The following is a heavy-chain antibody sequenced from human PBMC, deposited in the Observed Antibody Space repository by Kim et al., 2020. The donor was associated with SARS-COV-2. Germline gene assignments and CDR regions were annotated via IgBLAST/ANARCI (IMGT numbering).Heavy chain of an antibody. J-gene: IGHJ4*02. CDR2: T. D-gene: IGHD6-13*01. V-gene: IGHV5-10-1*01. Sequence: TNYSPSFQGHVTISADKSISTAYLQWSSLKASDTAMYYCARLTYSSSFGYWGQGTLVTVSS. CDR3: ARLTYSSSFGY.